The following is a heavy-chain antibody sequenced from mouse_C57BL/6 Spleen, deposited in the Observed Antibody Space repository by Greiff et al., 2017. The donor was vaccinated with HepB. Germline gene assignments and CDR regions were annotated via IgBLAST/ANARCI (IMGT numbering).Heavy chain of an antibody. D-gene: IGHD1-1*01. V-gene: IGHV1-72*01. Sequence: QVQLQQPGAELVKPGASVKLSCKASGYTFTSYWMHWVKQRPGRGLEWIGRIDPNSGGTKYNEKFKSKATLTVDKPSSTAYMQLSSLTSEDSAVYYCARYPLLLRGVAKAMDYWGQGTSVTVSS. J-gene: IGHJ4*01. CDR1: GYTFTSYW. CDR2: IDPNSGGT. CDR3: ARYPLLLRGVAKAMDY.